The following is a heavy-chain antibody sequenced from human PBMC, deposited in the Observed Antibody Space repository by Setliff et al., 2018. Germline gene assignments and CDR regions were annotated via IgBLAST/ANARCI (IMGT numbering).Heavy chain of an antibody. CDR3: ARGQPPTPRPYFYHMDV. CDR1: GYTFSAYD. J-gene: IGHJ6*03. Sequence: ASVKVSCKASGYTFSAYDFNWVRQAPGQGLEWVGSMSPQGDNTVYAQKFLGRVTMTKNTSISTAYMELSSLRSEDTAVYYCARGQPPTPRPYFYHMDVWGKGTTVTVSS. V-gene: IGHV1-8*02. CDR2: MSPQGDNT. D-gene: IGHD2-15*01.